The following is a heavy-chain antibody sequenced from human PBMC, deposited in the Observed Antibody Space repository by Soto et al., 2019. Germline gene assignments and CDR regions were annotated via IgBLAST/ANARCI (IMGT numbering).Heavy chain of an antibody. CDR3: AREFFDPSSSWRGLYYYGMDV. Sequence: PGGSLRLSCAASGFTFSSYSMNWVRQAPGKGLEWVSYISSSSSTIYYADSVKGRFTISRDNAKNSLYLQMNSLRDEDTAVYYCAREFFDPSSSWRGLYYYGMDVWGQGTTVTVSS. CDR1: GFTFSSYS. D-gene: IGHD6-13*01. V-gene: IGHV3-48*02. CDR2: ISSSSSTI. J-gene: IGHJ6*02.